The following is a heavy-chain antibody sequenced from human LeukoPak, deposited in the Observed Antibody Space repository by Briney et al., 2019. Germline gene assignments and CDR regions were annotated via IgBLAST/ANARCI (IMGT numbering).Heavy chain of an antibody. D-gene: IGHD3-10*01. CDR2: INPNSGGT. Sequence: ASVKVSCKASGYTFTGYYMHWVRQAPGQGLEWMGWINPNSGGTNYAQKFQGRVTMTRDTSTSTAYMELSRLRSDDTAVYYCARDLAYYNGSGSYYTGPLDYWGQGTLVTVSS. CDR3: ARDLAYYNGSGSYYTGPLDY. CDR1: GYTFTGYY. V-gene: IGHV1-2*02. J-gene: IGHJ4*02.